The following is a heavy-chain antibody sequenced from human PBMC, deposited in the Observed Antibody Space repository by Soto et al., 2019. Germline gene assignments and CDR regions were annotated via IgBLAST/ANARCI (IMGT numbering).Heavy chain of an antibody. V-gene: IGHV3-30-3*01. Sequence: GGSLRLSCAASGFTFSSYAMHWVRQAPGKGLEWVAVISYDGSNKYYADSVKGRFTISRDNSKNTLYLQMNSLRAEDTAVYYCARVEMEMATITGVDYWGQGTLVTVSS. D-gene: IGHD5-12*01. CDR3: ARVEMEMATITGVDY. CDR2: ISYDGSNK. CDR1: GFTFSSYA. J-gene: IGHJ4*02.